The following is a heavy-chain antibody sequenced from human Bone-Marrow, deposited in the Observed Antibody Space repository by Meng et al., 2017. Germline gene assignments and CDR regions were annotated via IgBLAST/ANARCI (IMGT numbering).Heavy chain of an antibody. J-gene: IGHJ4*02. D-gene: IGHD3-10*01. CDR1: GFTFSSYS. CDR3: AKGGGYYGSGSYSLAIDY. Sequence: GESLKISCAASGFTFSSYSMNWVRQAPGKGLEWVSAISGSGGSTYYADSVKGRFTISRDNSKNTLYLQMNSLRAEDTAVYYCAKGGGYYGSGSYSLAIDYWGQGTLVTVSS. CDR2: ISGSGGST. V-gene: IGHV3-23*01.